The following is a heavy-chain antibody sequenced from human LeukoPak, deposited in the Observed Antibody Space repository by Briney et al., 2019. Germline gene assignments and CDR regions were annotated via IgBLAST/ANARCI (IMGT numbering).Heavy chain of an antibody. CDR2: ISSSSSYI. CDR3: ASYPPGYCSGGSCPTGG. J-gene: IGHJ4*02. Sequence: KAGGSLRLSCAASGFTFSSYSMNWVRQAPGKGLEWVSSISSSSSYIYYADSVKGRFTISRDNAKNSLYLQMNSLRAEDTAVYYCASYPPGYCSGGSCPTGGWGQGTLVTVSS. D-gene: IGHD2-15*01. V-gene: IGHV3-21*01. CDR1: GFTFSSYS.